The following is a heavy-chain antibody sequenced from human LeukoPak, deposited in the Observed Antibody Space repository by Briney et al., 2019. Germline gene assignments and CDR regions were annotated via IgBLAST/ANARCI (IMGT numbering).Heavy chain of an antibody. CDR2: IYYSGST. Sequence: SQTLSLTCTVSVGSISSGYYYWSWIRQPPGKGLEWIGYIYYSGSTYYNPSLKSRVTISVDTSKNQFSLKLSSVTAADTAVYYCARAYGDYANAFDIWGQGTMVTVSS. V-gene: IGHV4-30-4*01. D-gene: IGHD4-17*01. J-gene: IGHJ3*02. CDR1: VGSISSGYYY. CDR3: ARAYGDYANAFDI.